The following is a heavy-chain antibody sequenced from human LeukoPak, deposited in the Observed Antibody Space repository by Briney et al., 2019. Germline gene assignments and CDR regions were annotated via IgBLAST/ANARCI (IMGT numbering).Heavy chain of an antibody. CDR1: GFSFSNYG. CDR2: ITGNGGTT. V-gene: IGHV3-48*01. D-gene: IGHD2-21*02. Sequence: GGSLRLSCAASGFSFSNYGMNWVRQAPGKGLEWVSGITGNGGTTYYADSVKGRFTISRDNAKNSLYLQMNSLRAEDTVVYYCARTTAPDYWGQGTLVTVSS. J-gene: IGHJ4*02. CDR3: ARTTAPDY.